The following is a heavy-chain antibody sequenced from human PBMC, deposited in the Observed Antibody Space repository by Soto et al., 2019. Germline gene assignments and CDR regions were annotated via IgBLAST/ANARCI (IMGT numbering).Heavy chain of an antibody. V-gene: IGHV3-7*01. CDR1: GFTFSSYW. Sequence: PGVYLRLSCAASGFTFSSYWMSWVRQAPGKGLEWVANIKQDGSEKYYVDSVKGRFTISRDNAKNSLYLQMNSLRAEDTAVYYCERDTKVDIVANCAKSSSGWSYGMDGWGQGTTVPVS. CDR3: ERDTKVDIVANCAKSSSGWSYGMDG. D-gene: IGHD5-12*01. J-gene: IGHJ6*02. CDR2: IKQDGSEK.